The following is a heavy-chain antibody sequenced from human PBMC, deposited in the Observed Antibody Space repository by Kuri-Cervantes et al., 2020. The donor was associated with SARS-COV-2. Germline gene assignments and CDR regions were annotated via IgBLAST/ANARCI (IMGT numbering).Heavy chain of an antibody. CDR2: ISAYNGNT. CDR1: GYTFSTYG. D-gene: IGHD2-15*01. J-gene: IGHJ5*02. CDR3: ARDLGWPVVGWFDP. V-gene: IGHV1-18*01. Sequence: ASVKVSCKASGYTFSTYGISWVRQAPGQGLEWMGWISAYNGNTNYAQNLLGRVTMTTDTSTNTAYMELRSLRSDDTAVYYCARDLGWPVVGWFDPWGQGTLVTVSS.